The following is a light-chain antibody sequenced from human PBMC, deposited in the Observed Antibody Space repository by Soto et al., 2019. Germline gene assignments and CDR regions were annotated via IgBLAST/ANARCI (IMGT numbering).Light chain of an antibody. CDR2: DAS. CDR1: QDITKS. Sequence: DIQMTQSPSSLSASVGDRVTITCQASQDITKSLNWFQQKPGKAPALLIYDASNLETGVPSNFSGSGSGTDFTFTISSLQPEHIATYYCQQFHDLPFTFGPGTKGELK. CDR3: QQFHDLPFT. J-gene: IGKJ3*01. V-gene: IGKV1-33*01.